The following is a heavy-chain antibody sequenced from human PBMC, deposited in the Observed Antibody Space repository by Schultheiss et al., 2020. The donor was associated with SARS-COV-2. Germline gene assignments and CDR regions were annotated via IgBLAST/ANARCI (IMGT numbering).Heavy chain of an antibody. CDR3: ARDGLSGSYGYYGMDV. V-gene: IGHV3-21*01. CDR2: ISSSSSYI. CDR1: GFTFSSYS. D-gene: IGHD1-26*01. Sequence: GGSLRLSCAASGFTFSSYSMNWVRQAPGKGLEWVSSISSSSSYIYYADSVKGRFTISRDNAKNSLYLQMNSLRAEDTAVYYCARDGLSGSYGYYGMDVWGKGTTVTVSS. J-gene: IGHJ6*04.